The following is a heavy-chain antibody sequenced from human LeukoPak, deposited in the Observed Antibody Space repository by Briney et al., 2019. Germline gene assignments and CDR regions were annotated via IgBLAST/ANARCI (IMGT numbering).Heavy chain of an antibody. J-gene: IGHJ2*01. CDR3: AKDGYYSSANHFARLHFDL. Sequence: GGSLRLSCEASGFTFCTHAMNWIRQTPGKGLEWLSVISGDVQTTTYASSVKGRFTISRDNSKNTLYLEMNRLRVDDTAIYYCAKDGYYSSANHFARLHFDLWGRGTRVTVSS. V-gene: IGHV3-23*01. CDR1: GFTFCTHA. D-gene: IGHD3-3*01. CDR2: ISGDVQTT.